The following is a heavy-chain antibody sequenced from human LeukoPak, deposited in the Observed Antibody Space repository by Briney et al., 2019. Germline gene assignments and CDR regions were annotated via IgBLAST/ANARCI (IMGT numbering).Heavy chain of an antibody. D-gene: IGHD3-22*01. CDR2: ITYSGGNT. CDR1: GFTFTSYG. J-gene: IGHJ4*02. V-gene: IGHV3-23*01. Sequence: GGSLRLSCEASGFTFTSYGMSWFRQAPGKGLEWVSSITYSGGNTYYADSVKGRFTISRDNSKNTLYLQMNSLRAEDTAVYYCARGYYYDSSGYLAFDYWGQGTLVTVSS. CDR3: ARGYYYDSSGYLAFDY.